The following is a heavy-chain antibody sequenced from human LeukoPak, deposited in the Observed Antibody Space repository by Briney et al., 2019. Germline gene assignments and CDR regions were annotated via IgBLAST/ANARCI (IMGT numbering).Heavy chain of an antibody. J-gene: IGHJ4*02. CDR2: ISYDGTNK. Sequence: GGSLRLSCAASGFTFSSYAMSWVRQAPGKGLEWVAVISYDGTNKYYADSVKGRFTISRDNSKNTLHLQMNSLRAEDTAVYYCAKDDRGNEAPFDYWGQGTLVTVSS. CDR3: AKDDRGNEAPFDY. V-gene: IGHV3-30*18. CDR1: GFTFSSYA.